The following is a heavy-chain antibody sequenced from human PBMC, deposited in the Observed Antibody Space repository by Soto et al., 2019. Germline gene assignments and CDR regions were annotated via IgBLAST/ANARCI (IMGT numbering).Heavy chain of an antibody. CDR3: AKDVYCSGGSCYSGVYNWFDP. J-gene: IGHJ5*02. V-gene: IGHV1-18*01. D-gene: IGHD2-15*01. CDR1: GYTFTSYG. Sequence: GASVKVSCKASGYTFTSYGISWVRQAPGQGLEWMGWISAYNGNTNYAQKLQGRVTMTTDTSTSTAYMELRSLRSDDTAVYYCAKDVYCSGGSCYSGVYNWFDPWGQGTLVTVSS. CDR2: ISAYNGNT.